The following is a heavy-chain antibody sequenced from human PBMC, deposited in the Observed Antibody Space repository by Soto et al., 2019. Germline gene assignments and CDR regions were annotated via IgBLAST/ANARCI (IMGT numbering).Heavy chain of an antibody. J-gene: IGHJ6*02. CDR2: ISGYNGDT. V-gene: IGHV1-18*01. CDR3: ASGPSRNYYYYYGMDV. Sequence: GASVKVSCKASGYTFTRYGISWVRQAPGQGLEWMGWISGYNGDTNYAQKFQDRVSMTIDTSTSTAYMELSSLRSEDTAVYYCASGPSRNYYYYYGMDVWGQGTTVTVSS. CDR1: GYTFTRYG.